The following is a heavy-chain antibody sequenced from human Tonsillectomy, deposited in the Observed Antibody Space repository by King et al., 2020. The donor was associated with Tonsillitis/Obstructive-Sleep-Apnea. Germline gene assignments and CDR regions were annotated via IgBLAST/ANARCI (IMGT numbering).Heavy chain of an antibody. Sequence: LQLQESGPRLVKPWETLSLTCTVSGDSINSYYWSWIRQPAGKGLEWIGRIYTSGSTEYNPSLQSRVTMSVDTSKNQFSLKLSSVTAADTAVYFCARDDMVTFGGVISGGWCDSWGQGTLVTVSS. CDR1: GDSINSYY. V-gene: IGHV4-4*07. D-gene: IGHD3-16*02. J-gene: IGHJ5*01. CDR2: IYTSGST. CDR3: ARDDMVTFGGVISGGWCDS.